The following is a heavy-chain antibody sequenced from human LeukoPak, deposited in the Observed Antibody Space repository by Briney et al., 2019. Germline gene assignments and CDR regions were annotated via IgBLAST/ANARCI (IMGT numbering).Heavy chain of an antibody. Sequence: SETLSPTCTVSGYSISSGYYWGWIRQPPGKGLEWIGSIYHSGSTYYNPSLKSRVTISVDTSQNQFSLKLSSVTAADTAVYYCARIQLGYSYGYFFEAFDAFDIWGQGTMVTVSS. J-gene: IGHJ3*02. D-gene: IGHD5-18*01. CDR3: ARIQLGYSYGYFFEAFDAFDI. CDR1: GYSISSGYY. V-gene: IGHV4-38-2*02. CDR2: IYHSGST.